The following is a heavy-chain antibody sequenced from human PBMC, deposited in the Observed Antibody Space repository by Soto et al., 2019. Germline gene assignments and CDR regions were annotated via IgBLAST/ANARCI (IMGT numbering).Heavy chain of an antibody. D-gene: IGHD4-17*01. CDR1: GFTFSTYA. CDR3: AKASTMVTTYFDC. J-gene: IGHJ4*02. Sequence: GGSLRLSCAASGFTFSTYAMSWVRQVPGKGLEWFSSISGSSDSTYYAESVKGRFTLSRDNSKNTLYLQMNSLRAEDTAVYYCAKASTMVTTYFDCWGQGTLVTVSS. CDR2: ISGSSDST. V-gene: IGHV3-23*01.